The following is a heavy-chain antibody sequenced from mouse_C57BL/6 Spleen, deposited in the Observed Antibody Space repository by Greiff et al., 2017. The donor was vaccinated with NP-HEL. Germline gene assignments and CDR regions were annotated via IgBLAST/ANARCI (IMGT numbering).Heavy chain of an antibody. CDR3: ARDAPYYGNYGGFAY. Sequence: DVKLVESGGGLVQSGRSLRLSCATSGFTFSDFYMEWVRQAPGKGLEWIAASRNKANDYTTEYSASVKGRFIVSRDTSQSILYLQMNALRAEDTAIYYCARDAPYYGNYGGFAYWGQGTLVTVSA. J-gene: IGHJ3*01. D-gene: IGHD2-1*01. CDR1: GFTFSDFY. V-gene: IGHV7-1*01. CDR2: SRNKANDYTT.